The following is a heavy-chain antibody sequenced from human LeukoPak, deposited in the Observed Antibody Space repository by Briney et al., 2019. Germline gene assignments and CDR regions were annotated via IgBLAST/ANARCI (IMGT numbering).Heavy chain of an antibody. V-gene: IGHV4-34*01. CDR3: ARAVYYYDNSGYYRSYYFDY. Sequence: SETLSLTCAVYGGSFSGYYWSWIRQPPGKGLEWIGEINHSGSTNYNPSLKSRVTISVDTSKNQFSLKLSSVTAADTAMYYCARAVYYYDNSGYYRSYYFDYWGQGTLVTVSS. CDR1: GGSFSGYY. D-gene: IGHD3-22*01. J-gene: IGHJ4*02. CDR2: INHSGST.